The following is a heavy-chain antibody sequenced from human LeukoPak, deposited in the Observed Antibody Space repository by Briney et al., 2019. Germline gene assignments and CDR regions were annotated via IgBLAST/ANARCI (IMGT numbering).Heavy chain of an antibody. V-gene: IGHV1-2*02. D-gene: IGHD1-26*01. CDR1: GYTFTGYY. Sequence: ASVKVSCKASGYTFTGYYMHWVRQAPGQGLEWMGWINPNSGGTNYAQKFQGRVTMTRDTSISTAYMELSRLRSDDTAVYYCARDIRWESYSAFDIWGQGTMVTVSS. J-gene: IGHJ3*02. CDR3: ARDIRWESYSAFDI. CDR2: INPNSGGT.